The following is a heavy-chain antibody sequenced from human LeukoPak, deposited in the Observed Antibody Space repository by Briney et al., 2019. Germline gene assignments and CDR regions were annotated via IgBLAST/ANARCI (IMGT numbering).Heavy chain of an antibody. V-gene: IGHV4-4*02. J-gene: IGHJ5*02. CDR1: GGSISSSNW. CDR2: IYHSGST. D-gene: IGHD3-22*01. Sequence: SETLSLACAVSGGSISSSNWWSWVRQPPGKGLEWIGEIYHSGSTNYNPSLKSRVTISVDKSKDQFSLKLSSVTAADTAVYYCARPIYDSRGMNWFDPWGQGTLVTVSS. CDR3: ARPIYDSRGMNWFDP.